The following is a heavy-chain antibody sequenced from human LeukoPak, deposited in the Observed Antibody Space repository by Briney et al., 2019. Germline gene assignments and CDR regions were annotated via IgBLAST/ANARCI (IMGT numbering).Heavy chain of an antibody. D-gene: IGHD2-15*01. CDR1: GGSISSGDYD. J-gene: IGHJ4*02. Sequence: SETLSLTCTVSGGSISSGDYDWSWIRQPPGKGLEWIGYIYYSGSTYYNPSLKSRVTISVDTSKNQFSLKLSSVTAADTAVYYCARVVVVVAAIDYWGQGTLVTVSS. V-gene: IGHV4-30-4*08. CDR2: IYYSGST. CDR3: ARVVVVVAAIDY.